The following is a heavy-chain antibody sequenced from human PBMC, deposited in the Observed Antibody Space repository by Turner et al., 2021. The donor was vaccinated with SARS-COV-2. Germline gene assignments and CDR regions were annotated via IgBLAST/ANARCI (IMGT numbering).Heavy chain of an antibody. V-gene: IGHV3-33*01. D-gene: IGHD4-17*01. CDR2: IWYDGSNK. CDR1: GFPYSIYG. J-gene: IGHJ3*02. CDR3: ARGAHGDYEDAFDI. Sequence: QVQLVESGGGVVQPGRSLILSCAAYGFPYSIYGLHWVREAPGKGLEWVAVIWYDGSNKIYADAVKGRFTITRDKSKNTLYLQMNSLSAEDTAVDYCARGAHGDYEDAFDIWGQGTLVTISS.